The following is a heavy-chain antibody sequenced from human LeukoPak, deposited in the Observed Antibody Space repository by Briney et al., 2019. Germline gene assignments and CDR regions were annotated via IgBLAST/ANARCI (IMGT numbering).Heavy chain of an antibody. CDR3: AKGTRGVIIPNFDY. D-gene: IGHD3-10*01. CDR2: ISYDGSNK. V-gene: IGHV3-30*18. CDR1: GFTFSSYG. Sequence: PGRSLRLSCAASGFTFSSYGMHWVRQAPGKGLEWGAVISYDGSNKYYADSVKGRFTISRDNSKNTLYLQMNSLRAEDTAVYYCAKGTRGVIIPNFDYWGQGTLVTVSS. J-gene: IGHJ4*02.